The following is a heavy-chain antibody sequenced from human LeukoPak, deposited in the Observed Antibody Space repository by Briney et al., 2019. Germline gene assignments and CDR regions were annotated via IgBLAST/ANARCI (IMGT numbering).Heavy chain of an antibody. CDR2: ISTDGIYK. Sequence: PGGSLRLSCAGSDFTFATYWMHRVRQAPGKGLVWVSRISTDGIYKTYADSVKGRFTISRDNARNTLFLQMDSLRAEDTAVYYCVRGTSRENGYGGDDPYWGQGTLVIVSP. CDR1: DFTFATYW. D-gene: IGHD2-21*02. J-gene: IGHJ4*02. CDR3: VRGTSRENGYGGDDPY. V-gene: IGHV3-74*03.